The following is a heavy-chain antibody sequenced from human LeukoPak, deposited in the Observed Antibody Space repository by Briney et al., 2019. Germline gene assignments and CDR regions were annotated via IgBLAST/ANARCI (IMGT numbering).Heavy chain of an antibody. CDR1: GFTFGSYW. D-gene: IGHD3-10*01. J-gene: IGHJ5*02. V-gene: IGHV3-74*01. CDR2: INSDGSST. CDR3: ARVVRIGWFDP. Sequence: GGSLRLSCAASGFTFGSYWMHWVRQAPGKGLVWVSRINSDGSSTSYADSVKGRFTISRDNAKNTLYLQMNSLRAEDTAVYYCARVVRIGWFDPWGQGTLVTVSS.